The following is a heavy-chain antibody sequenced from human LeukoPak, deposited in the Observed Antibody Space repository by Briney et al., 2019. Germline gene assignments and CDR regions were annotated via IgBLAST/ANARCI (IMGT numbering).Heavy chain of an antibody. J-gene: IGHJ4*02. D-gene: IGHD3-10*01. CDR3: ATDPNYYGSGSLDY. V-gene: IGHV1-69*13. CDR1: GGTFSSYA. CDR2: IIPIFGTA. Sequence: SVKVSCKASGGTFSSYAISWVRQAPGQGLEWMGGIIPIFGTANYAQKFQGRVTITADESTSTAYMELSSLRSEDTAVYYCATDPNYYGSGSLDYWGQGTLVTVSS.